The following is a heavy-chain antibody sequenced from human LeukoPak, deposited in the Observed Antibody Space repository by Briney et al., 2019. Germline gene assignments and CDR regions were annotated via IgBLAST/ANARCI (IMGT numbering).Heavy chain of an antibody. CDR1: GGSISDFY. D-gene: IGHD4-11*01. Sequence: PSETLSLTCIVSGGSISDFYWSWVRQSAGKGLEYIGRIYSSGSNKYNPSLKRRVSMSVEKSKNQFSLNLRSLTAADTAVYYCARVTDSLDYWGQGTLVTVSP. CDR3: ARVTDSLDY. CDR2: IYSSGSN. V-gene: IGHV4-4*07. J-gene: IGHJ4*02.